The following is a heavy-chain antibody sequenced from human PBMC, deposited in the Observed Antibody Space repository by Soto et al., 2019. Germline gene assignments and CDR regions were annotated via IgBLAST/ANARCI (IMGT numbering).Heavy chain of an antibody. Sequence: GGSLRLSCAASGFTFSSYAMHWVRQAPGKGLEWVAVISYDGSNKYYADSVKGRFTISRDNSKNTLYLQMNSLRAEDTAVYYCARAFYGSGSQENYYYYYGMDVWGQGTTVTVSS. D-gene: IGHD3-10*01. CDR1: GFTFSSYA. J-gene: IGHJ6*02. CDR3: ARAFYGSGSQENYYYYYGMDV. V-gene: IGHV3-30-3*01. CDR2: ISYDGSNK.